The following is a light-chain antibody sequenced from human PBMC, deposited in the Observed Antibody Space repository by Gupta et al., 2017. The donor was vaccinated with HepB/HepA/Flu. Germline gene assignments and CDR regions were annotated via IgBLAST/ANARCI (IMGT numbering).Light chain of an antibody. CDR3: QDSHT. CDR1: QNIKTS. J-gene: IGKJ2*01. CDR2: VAS. V-gene: IGKV1-39*01. Sequence: DIQMTQSPSSLSASVGDRVTITCRASQNIKTSLNWYQQKPGKAPKRLIYVASNLQSGVPSRCSGSGSRTDITLAISPLQPEDYATYYCQDSHTFGQGTTLEI.